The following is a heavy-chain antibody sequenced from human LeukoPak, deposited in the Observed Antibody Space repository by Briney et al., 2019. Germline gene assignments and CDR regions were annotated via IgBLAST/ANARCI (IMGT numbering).Heavy chain of an antibody. CDR2: ISAYNGNT. CDR1: GYTFTSYG. Sequence: ASVKVSCKASGYTFTSYGISWVRQAPGQGLEWTGWISAYNGNTNYAQKLQGRVTMTTDTSTSTAYMELRSLRSDDTAVYYCARDELLWFGELLPIDYWGQGTLVTVSS. V-gene: IGHV1-18*01. CDR3: ARDELLWFGELLPIDY. J-gene: IGHJ4*02. D-gene: IGHD3-10*01.